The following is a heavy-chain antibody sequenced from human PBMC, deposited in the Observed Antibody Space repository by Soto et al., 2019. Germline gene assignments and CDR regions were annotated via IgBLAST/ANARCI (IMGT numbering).Heavy chain of an antibody. J-gene: IGHJ4*02. D-gene: IGHD6-13*01. CDR1: GGSISSGGYY. CDR3: ARGGIAAAAPPDY. Sequence: QVQLQESGPGLVKPSQTLSLTCTVSGGSISSGGYYWSWIRQHPGKGLEWIGYIYYSGSTYYNPSLKSRVTISVDPSKNKFSLKLSSVTAADTAVYYCARGGIAAAAPPDYWGQGTLVTVSS. V-gene: IGHV4-31*03. CDR2: IYYSGST.